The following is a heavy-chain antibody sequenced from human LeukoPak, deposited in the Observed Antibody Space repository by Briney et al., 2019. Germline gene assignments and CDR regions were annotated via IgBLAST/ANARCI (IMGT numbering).Heavy chain of an antibody. D-gene: IGHD1-1*01. CDR2: ICSNSRYI. J-gene: IGHJ4*02. CDR1: GFSLTPFS. V-gene: IGHV3-21*01. Sequence: GGSLRLSCTASGFSLTPFSMNWVRQAPGKGLEWISSICSNSRYIYYADSLKGRFTISRDNAENSLYLDMYSLRDEDTAVYFCARVDESLDKFDCWGQGTLVTVSS. CDR3: ARVDESLDKFDC.